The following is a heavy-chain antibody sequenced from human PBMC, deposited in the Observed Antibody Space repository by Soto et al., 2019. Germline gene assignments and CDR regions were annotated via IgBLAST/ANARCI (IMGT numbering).Heavy chain of an antibody. CDR1: GGSISSGDYY. Sequence: QVQLQESGPGLVKPSQTLSLTCTVSGGSISSGDYYWSWIRQPPGKGLEWIGYIYHSGSTYYNPSLKIRVTIPVDASKNQFSLKLGSVTAADTAVYYWARALPDGASLAPWGQGTLVTVSS. J-gene: IGHJ5*02. CDR3: ARALPDGASLAP. CDR2: IYHSGST. V-gene: IGHV4-30-4*01.